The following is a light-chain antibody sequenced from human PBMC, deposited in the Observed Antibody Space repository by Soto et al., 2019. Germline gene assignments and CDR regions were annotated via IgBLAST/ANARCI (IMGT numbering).Light chain of an antibody. CDR1: QSINSW. CDR2: DAS. Sequence: DIQMTQSPSTLSASVGDRVTVTCRASQSINSWLAWYQQKPGKAPKVLIYDASSWAGGVPSRFTGSGSGTEFTLTINSLQPDDFATYYCQQYSVYWTFGQGTKVDIK. V-gene: IGKV1-5*01. J-gene: IGKJ1*01. CDR3: QQYSVYWT.